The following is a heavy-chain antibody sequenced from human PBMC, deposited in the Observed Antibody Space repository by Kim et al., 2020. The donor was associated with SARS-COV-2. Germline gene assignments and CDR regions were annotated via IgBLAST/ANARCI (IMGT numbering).Heavy chain of an antibody. CDR2: INSDGNSI. J-gene: IGHJ4*02. CDR1: GFPFRNYW. V-gene: IGHV3-74*01. CDR3: VRGAISGPGTYQSAY. D-gene: IGHD3-10*01. Sequence: GGSLRLSCAASGFPFRNYWMHWVRQAPGKGLVWVSRINSDGNSINYADSVKGRFTISRDNAKSTLYLQMNSLRAEDTAVYYCVRGAISGPGTYQSAYWGQGTLVTVSS.